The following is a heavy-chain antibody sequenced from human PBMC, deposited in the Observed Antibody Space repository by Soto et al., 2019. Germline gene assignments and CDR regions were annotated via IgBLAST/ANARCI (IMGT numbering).Heavy chain of an antibody. CDR3: ARKNYGDYPTDY. J-gene: IGHJ4*02. Sequence: SGPTLVNPTQTLTLTCTFSGFSLSTRGVGVGWIRQPPGKALEWLAVIYWDDDKRYSPSLQSRLNITKDTSKNQVVLTMTNMDPVDTATYYCARKNYGDYPTDYWGQGTLVTVSS. D-gene: IGHD4-17*01. V-gene: IGHV2-5*02. CDR2: IYWDDDK. CDR1: GFSLSTRGVG.